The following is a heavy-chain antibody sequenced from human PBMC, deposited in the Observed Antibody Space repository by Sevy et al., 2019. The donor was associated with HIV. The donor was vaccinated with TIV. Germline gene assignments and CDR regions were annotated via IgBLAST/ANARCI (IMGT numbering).Heavy chain of an antibody. CDR2: AWFDGTTK. V-gene: IGHV3-33*01. CDR3: AREWVYPAPLIDNSGMDV. CDR1: GFTFRSYD. J-gene: IGHJ6*02. D-gene: IGHD2-21*01. Sequence: GGSLRLSCDASGFTFRSYDMHWVRQAPGKGLAWVAIAWFDGTTKDYADSVQGRFTIARDNSKNTLSLPMNSLTPEDTATNLWAREWVYPAPLIDNSGMDVWGQGTTVTVSS.